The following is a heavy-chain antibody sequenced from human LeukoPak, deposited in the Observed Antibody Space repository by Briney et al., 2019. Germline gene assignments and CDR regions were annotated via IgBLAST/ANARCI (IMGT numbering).Heavy chain of an antibody. CDR2: QSGSGHNT. J-gene: IGHJ5*02. V-gene: IGHV3-23*01. Sequence: GGSLRLSCAASGFTIENHVMTWVRQAPGKGPEWVASQSGSGHNTYYSESVRGRFAISRDNSKNTVFLQMNSLRVEDTAIYYCATDWTLRGVPTFFDPWGQGTVVSVSS. D-gene: IGHD3-10*01. CDR1: GFTIENHV. CDR3: ATDWTLRGVPTFFDP.